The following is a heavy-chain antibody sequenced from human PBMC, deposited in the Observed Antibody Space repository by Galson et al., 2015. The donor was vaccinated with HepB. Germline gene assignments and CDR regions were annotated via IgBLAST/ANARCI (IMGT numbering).Heavy chain of an antibody. CDR2: ISGSARST. J-gene: IGHJ6*01. CDR3: AKATEYSSSLRASGGMDV. Sequence: SLRLSCAASGFTFSSYAMSWVRQAPGKGLEWVSVISGSARSTYYADSVEGRITISRDNSKNTLYLQMNSLRAEDTAVYYCAKATEYSSSLRASGGMDVGGQGTTFIVSS. CDR1: GFTFSSYA. V-gene: IGHV3-23*01. D-gene: IGHD6-6*01.